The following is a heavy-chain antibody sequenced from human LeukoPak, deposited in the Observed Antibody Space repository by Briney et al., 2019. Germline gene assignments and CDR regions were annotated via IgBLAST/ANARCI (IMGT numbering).Heavy chain of an antibody. CDR1: GYTFTDYD. J-gene: IGHJ4*02. CDR2: MNPNSGYT. V-gene: IGHV1-8*01. CDR3: ARVAAATSNRHFDY. D-gene: IGHD6-25*01. Sequence: ASVTVSCKASGYTFTDYDINWVRQATGQGPEWMGWMNPNSGYTGYAQRFQGRVSMTRDTSTRTAYMEVNSLRSEDTAVYYCARVAAATSNRHFDYWGQGTLVTVSS.